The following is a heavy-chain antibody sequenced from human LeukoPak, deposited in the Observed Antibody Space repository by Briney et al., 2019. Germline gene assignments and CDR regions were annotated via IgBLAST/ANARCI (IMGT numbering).Heavy chain of an antibody. CDR3: ARDNSVGDVAWWFDP. J-gene: IGHJ5*02. CDR1: GYSFTSHY. V-gene: IGHV1-46*01. D-gene: IGHD1-26*01. CDR2: INPSGSST. Sequence: ASVKASCKASGYSFTSHYMHWVRQAPGQGLEWLGLINPSGSSTLYAQKFQGRVTMTRDMSTTTDYMELSSLRSEDTAVYYCARDNSVGDVAWWFDPWGQGTLVTVSS.